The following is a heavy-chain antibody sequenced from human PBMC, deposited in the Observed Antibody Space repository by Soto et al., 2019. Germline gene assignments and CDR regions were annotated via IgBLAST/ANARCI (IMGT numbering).Heavy chain of an antibody. D-gene: IGHD1-1*01. CDR2: ISSSGSTI. CDR1: GFTFSSYE. CDR3: ARSTGTRLTDY. J-gene: IGHJ4*02. V-gene: IGHV3-48*03. Sequence: GGSLRLSCAASGFTFSSYEMNWVRQAPGKGLEWVSYISSSGSTIYYADSVKGRFTISRDNAKNSLCLQMNSLRAEDTAVYYCARSTGTRLTDYWGQGTLVTVSS.